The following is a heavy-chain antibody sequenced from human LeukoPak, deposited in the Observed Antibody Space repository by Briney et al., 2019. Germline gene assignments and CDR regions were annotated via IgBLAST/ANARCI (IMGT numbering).Heavy chain of an antibody. V-gene: IGHV3-49*04. CDR1: GFSFCDYV. CDR3: TRDGRGYGDCVLDY. CDR2: IRSESYGETT. Sequence: GGSLRLSCSPSGFSFCDYVMRWVRQAPGKGLEWVGFIRSESYGETTEYAASVKGRFTISIDDSKSIAYLQMNSLKTEDTAVYYCTRDGRGYGDCVLDYWGQGTLVTVSS. J-gene: IGHJ4*02. D-gene: IGHD4-17*01.